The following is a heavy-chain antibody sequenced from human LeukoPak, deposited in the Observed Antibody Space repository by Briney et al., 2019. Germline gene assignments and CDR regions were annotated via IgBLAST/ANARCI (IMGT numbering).Heavy chain of an antibody. D-gene: IGHD3-10*01. CDR2: IKQEGGDK. Sequence: GGSLRLSCTVSGFTFSSYWMTWVRQAPGKGLEWVATIKQEGGDKYYVDSVKGRFTVSRDNAKNSLYLEMNYLRAVDTAVYYCASEGSGSYYNPFDYWGQGTLVTVSS. CDR1: GFTFSSYW. V-gene: IGHV3-7*01. J-gene: IGHJ4*02. CDR3: ASEGSGSYYNPFDY.